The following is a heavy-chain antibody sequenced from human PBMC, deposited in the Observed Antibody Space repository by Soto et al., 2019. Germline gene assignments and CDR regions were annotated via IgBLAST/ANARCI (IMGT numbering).Heavy chain of an antibody. CDR3: AKDRGGQQQLVYYFDY. D-gene: IGHD6-13*01. V-gene: IGHV3-30*18. Sequence: QVQLVESGGGVVQPGMSLRLSCAASGFTFSSYGMHWVRQAPGKGLGWVAVITYDGSNKYYVDSMKGRFTIARDNSKKTLYLQMNSLKAEDTAVYYCAKDRGGQQQLVYYFDYWGQGTLVTVSS. J-gene: IGHJ4*02. CDR1: GFTFSSYG. CDR2: ITYDGSNK.